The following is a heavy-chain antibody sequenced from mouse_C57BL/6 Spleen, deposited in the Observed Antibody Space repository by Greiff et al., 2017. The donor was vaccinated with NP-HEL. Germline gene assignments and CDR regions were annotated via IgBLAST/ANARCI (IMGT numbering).Heavy chain of an antibody. Sequence: EVQLQQSGPELVKPGASVKIPCKASGYTFTDYNMDWVKQSHGKSLEWIGDINPNNGGTIYNQKFKGKATLTVDKSSSTAYMQLSSLTSEDSAVYYCARGVVEDYAMDYWGQGTSVTVSS. CDR3: ARGVVEDYAMDY. D-gene: IGHD1-1*01. CDR1: GYTFTDYN. CDR2: INPNNGGT. J-gene: IGHJ4*01. V-gene: IGHV1-18*01.